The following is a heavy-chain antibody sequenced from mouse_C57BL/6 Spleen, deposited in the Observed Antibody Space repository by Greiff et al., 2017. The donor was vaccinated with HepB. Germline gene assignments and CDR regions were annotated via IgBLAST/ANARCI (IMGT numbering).Heavy chain of an antibody. J-gene: IGHJ1*03. V-gene: IGHV1-76*01. CDR3: ARHSNYWYFDV. CDR1: GYTFTDYY. D-gene: IGHD2-5*01. CDR2: IYPGSGNT. Sequence: QVQLQQSGAELVRPGASVKLSCKASGYTFTDYYINWVKQRPGQGLEWIARIYPGSGNTYYNEKFKGKATLTAEKSSSTAYMQLSSLTSEDSAVYFCARHSNYWYFDVWGTGTTVTVSS.